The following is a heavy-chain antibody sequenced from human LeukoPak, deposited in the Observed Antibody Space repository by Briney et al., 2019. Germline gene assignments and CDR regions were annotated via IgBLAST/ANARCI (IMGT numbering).Heavy chain of an antibody. CDR3: ARRGYSYGFGYWYFDL. CDR2: IYYSGST. CDR1: GGSISSYY. Sequence: SETLSLTCTVSGGSISSYYWSWIRQPPGKGLEWIGYIYYSGSTNYNPSLKSRVTISVDTSKNQFSLKLGSVTAADTAVYYCARRGYSYGFGYWYFDLWGRGTLVTVSS. D-gene: IGHD5-18*01. V-gene: IGHV4-59*08. J-gene: IGHJ2*01.